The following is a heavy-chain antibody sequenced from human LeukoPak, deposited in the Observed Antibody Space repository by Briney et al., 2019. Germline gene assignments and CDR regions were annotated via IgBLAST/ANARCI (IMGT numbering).Heavy chain of an antibody. CDR2: IKQDGSEK. J-gene: IGHJ4*02. CDR3: ARGLLQDY. V-gene: IGHV3-7*03. Sequence: GGSLRLSCAASGFTFSSYCMSWVRQAPGKGLEWVANIKQDGSEKYYVDSVKGRFTISRDNAKNSLYLQMNSLRAEDTAVYYCARGLLQDYWGQGTLVTVSS. D-gene: IGHD1-26*01. CDR1: GFTFSSYC.